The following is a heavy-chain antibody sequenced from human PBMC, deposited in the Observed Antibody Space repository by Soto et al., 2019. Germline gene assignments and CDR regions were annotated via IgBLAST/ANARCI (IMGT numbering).Heavy chain of an antibody. Sequence: SETLSLTCMVSGGSISEKYWNWVRQPPGKGLEWIGLIFANGHTDYNPSLKSRVTMSVDASKNQFSLRLTSMTAADTAVYYCVASLAASGLNWLDPWGRGTLVTVSS. CDR3: VASLAASGLNWLDP. CDR2: IFANGHT. V-gene: IGHV4-4*07. CDR1: GGSISEKY. D-gene: IGHD6-13*01. J-gene: IGHJ5*02.